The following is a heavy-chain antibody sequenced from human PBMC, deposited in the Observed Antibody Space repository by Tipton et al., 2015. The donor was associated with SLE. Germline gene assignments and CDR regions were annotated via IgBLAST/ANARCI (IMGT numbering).Heavy chain of an antibody. CDR1: GFTFSSYS. CDR3: ARFRAAIRYYYGMDV. V-gene: IGHV3-21*01. J-gene: IGHJ6*02. CDR2: ISSSSSYI. D-gene: IGHD2-2*02. Sequence: SLRLSCAASGFTFSSYSMNWVRQAPGKGLEWVSSISSSSSYIYYADSVKGRFTISRDNAKNSLYLQMNSLRAEDTAVYYCARFRAAIRYYYGMDVWGQGTTVTVSS.